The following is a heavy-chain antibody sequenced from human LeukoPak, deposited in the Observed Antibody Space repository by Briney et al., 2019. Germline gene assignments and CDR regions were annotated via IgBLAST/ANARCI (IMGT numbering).Heavy chain of an antibody. V-gene: IGHV4-34*01. CDR2: INHSGST. J-gene: IGHJ4*02. CDR1: GGSFSGYY. Sequence: SETLSLTCAVYGGSFSGYYWSWIRQPPGKGLEWIGEINHSGSTNYNPSLKSRVTISVDTSKNQSSLKLSSVTAADTAVYYCARFDSSRHFDYWGQGTLVTVSS. CDR3: ARFDSSRHFDY. D-gene: IGHD3-22*01.